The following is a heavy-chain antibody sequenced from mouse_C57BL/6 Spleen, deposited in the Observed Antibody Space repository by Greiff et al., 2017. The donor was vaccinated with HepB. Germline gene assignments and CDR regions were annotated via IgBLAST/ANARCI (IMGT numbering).Heavy chain of an antibody. CDR3: AREGLYDYYY. D-gene: IGHD2-4*01. J-gene: IGHJ2*01. Sequence: QVHVKQPGAELVKPGASVKMSCKASGYTFTSYWITWVKQRPGQGLEWIGDIYPGSGSTNYNEKFKSKATLTVDTSSSTAYMQLSSLTSEDSAVYYCAREGLYDYYYWGQGTTLTVSS. CDR2: IYPGSGST. V-gene: IGHV1-55*01. CDR1: GYTFTSYW.